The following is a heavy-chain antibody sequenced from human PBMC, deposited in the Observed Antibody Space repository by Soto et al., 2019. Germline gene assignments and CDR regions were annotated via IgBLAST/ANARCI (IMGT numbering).Heavy chain of an antibody. J-gene: IGHJ6*04. CDR2: IDNAGTDA. CDR3: ARGWFGPDV. Sequence: EVQLVESGGGLVQPGGSLRLSCAASGFTFSGRSMHWVRQAPGKGLVWVSGIDNAGTDATYADSVKGRFTSSRDNAKNTLYLQRTSLRVEDTAVYYCARGWFGPDVWGKGTTVTVSS. CDR1: GFTFSGRS. V-gene: IGHV3-74*01. D-gene: IGHD3-10*01.